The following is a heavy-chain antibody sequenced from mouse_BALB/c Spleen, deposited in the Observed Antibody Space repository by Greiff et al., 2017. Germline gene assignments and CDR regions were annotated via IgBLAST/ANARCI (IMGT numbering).Heavy chain of an antibody. CDR3: ARSNFDV. V-gene: IGHV1-7*01. CDR2: INPSTGYT. CDR1: GYTFTSYW. J-gene: IGHJ1*01. Sequence: VQLQQSGAELAKPGASVKMSCKASGYTFTSYWMHWVKQRPGQGLEWIGYINPSTGYTEYNQKFKDKATLTADKSSSTAYMQLSSLTSEDSAVYYCARSNFDVWGAGTTVTVSS.